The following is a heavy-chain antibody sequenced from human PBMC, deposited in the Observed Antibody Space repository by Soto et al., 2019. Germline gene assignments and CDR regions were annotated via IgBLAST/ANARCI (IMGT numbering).Heavy chain of an antibody. J-gene: IGHJ6*02. D-gene: IGHD2-21*02. CDR2: VYYSGGA. V-gene: IGHV4-59*01. CDR3: TRDGDGRMTTNPYYYYGMDV. Sequence: PSETLSLTCTVSGGSISGYYWSWIRQPPGKGLEWIGDVYYSGGAKYNPSVKRRVSISVDTSKNQFSLNLSPVTAADTAVYYCTRDGDGRMTTNPYYYYGMDVWGPGITVTVS. CDR1: GGSISGYY.